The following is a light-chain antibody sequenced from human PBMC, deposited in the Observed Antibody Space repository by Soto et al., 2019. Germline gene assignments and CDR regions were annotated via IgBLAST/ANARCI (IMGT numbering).Light chain of an antibody. CDR2: EVS. CDR3: SSFTSSSTWV. CDR1: SSDIGGYKY. Sequence: QSVLTQPASVSGSPGQSITVSCTGSSSDIGGYKYVSWYQHHPGKAPKVIIYEVSARPSGVPDRFSGSKSGNTASLTISGLQAEDEADYFCSSFTSSSTWVLGGGTKLTVL. J-gene: IGLJ3*02. V-gene: IGLV2-14*01.